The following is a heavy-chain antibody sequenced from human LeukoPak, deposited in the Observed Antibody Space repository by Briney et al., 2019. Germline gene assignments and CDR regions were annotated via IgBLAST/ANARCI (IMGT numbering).Heavy chain of an antibody. CDR3: ASLGTGSPATVTGTTKFDF. V-gene: IGHV5-51*01. Sequence: GESLKISCKGSGYRFISYWIGWVRQMPGKGLEWMGTIYPGDSDTRYSPSFQGQVTIAADKSISTAYLQWRSLKASDTAVYYCASLGTGSPATVTGTTKFDFGGQGTLVTVPS. D-gene: IGHD1-1*01. J-gene: IGHJ4*02. CDR2: IYPGDSDT. CDR1: GYRFISYW.